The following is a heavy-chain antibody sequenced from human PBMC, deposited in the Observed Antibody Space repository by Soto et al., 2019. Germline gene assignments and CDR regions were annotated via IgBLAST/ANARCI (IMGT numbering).Heavy chain of an antibody. V-gene: IGHV3-23*01. CDR1: GFIFSNAW. J-gene: IGHJ3*01. CDR3: AKGGCSGTSCFDF. CDR2: ISGSAIRT. D-gene: IGHD2-2*01. Sequence: GGSLRLSCAASGFIFSNAWINWVRQAPGKGLEWVSGISGSAIRTYYADSVKGRFTISRDNSKSTLYLQMNSLRVDDTAVYYCAKGGCSGTSCFDFWGQGTMVTVSS.